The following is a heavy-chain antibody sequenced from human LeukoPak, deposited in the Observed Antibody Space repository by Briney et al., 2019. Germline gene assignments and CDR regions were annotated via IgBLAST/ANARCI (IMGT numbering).Heavy chain of an antibody. CDR2: MNPNSGNT. V-gene: IGHV1-8*01. Sequence: GASVKVSCKASGYTFTSYDINWVRQATGQGLEWMGWMNPNSGNTGYAQKFQGRVTITADESTSTAYMELSSLRSEDTAVYYCAREGGYYDILTGYYALGYWGQGTLVTVSS. J-gene: IGHJ4*02. D-gene: IGHD3-9*01. CDR3: AREGGYYDILTGYYALGY. CDR1: GYTFTSYD.